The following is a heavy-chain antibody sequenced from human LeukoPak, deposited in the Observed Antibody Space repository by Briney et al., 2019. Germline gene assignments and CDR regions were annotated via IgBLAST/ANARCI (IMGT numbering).Heavy chain of an antibody. D-gene: IGHD1-26*01. CDR3: ARVRATHDAFDI. J-gene: IGHJ3*02. V-gene: IGHV4-39*07. CDR1: GGSISRYY. CDR2: IYYSGST. Sequence: PSETLSLTCTVSGGSISRYYWGWIPQPPGKGLEWIGSIYYSGSTYYNPSLKSRVTISVDTSKNQFSLKLSSVTAADTAVYYCARVRATHDAFDIWGQGTMVTVSS.